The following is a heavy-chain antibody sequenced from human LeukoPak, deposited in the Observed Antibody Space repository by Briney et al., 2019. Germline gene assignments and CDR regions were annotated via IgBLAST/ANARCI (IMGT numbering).Heavy chain of an antibody. D-gene: IGHD3-3*01. J-gene: IGHJ5*02. V-gene: IGHV3-23*01. CDR3: AKDGDYYDFWSGYQLMSPFDP. Sequence: PGGSLRLSCAASGFTFSSYAMSWVRQAPGKGLEWVSAISGSGGSTYYADSVKGRFTISRDNSKNTLYLQMNSLRAEDTAVYYCAKDGDYYDFWSGYQLMSPFDPWGQGTLVTVSS. CDR1: GFTFSSYA. CDR2: ISGSGGST.